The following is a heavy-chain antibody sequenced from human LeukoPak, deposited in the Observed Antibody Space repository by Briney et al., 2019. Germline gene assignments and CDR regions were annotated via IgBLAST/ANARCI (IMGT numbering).Heavy chain of an antibody. Sequence: ASVKVSCKASGYTFTSYAMHWVRQAPGQRLEWMGWINAGNGNTKYSQKFQGRVTITRDTSASTAYMELSSLRSEDTAVYYCARDGKKILWFGVDTPNNRFDPWGQGTLVTVSS. J-gene: IGHJ5*02. D-gene: IGHD3-10*01. CDR1: GYTFTSYA. V-gene: IGHV1-3*01. CDR2: INAGNGNT. CDR3: ARDGKKILWFGVDTPNNRFDP.